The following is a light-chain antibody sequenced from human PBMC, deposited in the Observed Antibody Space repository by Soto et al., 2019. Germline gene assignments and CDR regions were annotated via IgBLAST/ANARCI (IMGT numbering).Light chain of an antibody. CDR3: QQYGYSRT. CDR2: WAS. V-gene: IGKV3D-15*01. CDR1: QSISRN. Sequence: ETVMTQSPATLSVSRGERATLSCRASQSISRNLAWYQQKPGQAPRLPLYWASTRANGIPDRVSGSGSGKGFTFTIRRLEPEDFGVYYCQQYGYSRTFGQGTKVDIK. J-gene: IGKJ1*01.